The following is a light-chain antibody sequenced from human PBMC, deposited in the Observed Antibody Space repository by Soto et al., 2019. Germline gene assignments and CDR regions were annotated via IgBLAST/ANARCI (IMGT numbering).Light chain of an antibody. CDR2: DDN. J-gene: IGLJ1*01. CDR3: GSWDSRLSDYV. CDR1: SSNIGGNS. Sequence: QSVLTQPPSVSAAPGQKVTISCSGSSSNIGGNSVSWYQQLPGTAPKLLIYDDNKRPSGIPDRFSGSKSGTSATLGITGFQTGDEAYYYCGSWDSRLSDYVFGTGTKVTV. V-gene: IGLV1-51*01.